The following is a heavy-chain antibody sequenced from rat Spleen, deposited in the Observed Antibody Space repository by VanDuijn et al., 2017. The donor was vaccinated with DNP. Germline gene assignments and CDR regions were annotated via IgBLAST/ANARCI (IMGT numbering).Heavy chain of an antibody. CDR2: IIDEGSTT. CDR1: GFTFSDYV. Sequence: EVQLVESAGGLIQPGNSLKVSCEASGFTFSDYVMAWVRQSPKKGLELVATIIDEGSTTYYRDSVKGRFTISRDNAKSTLYLQMDSLRSDDTATYYCTTQGVPVYNWIAYWGQGTLVTVSS. J-gene: IGHJ3*01. D-gene: IGHD4-3*01. V-gene: IGHV5S10*01. CDR3: TTQGVPVYNWIAY.